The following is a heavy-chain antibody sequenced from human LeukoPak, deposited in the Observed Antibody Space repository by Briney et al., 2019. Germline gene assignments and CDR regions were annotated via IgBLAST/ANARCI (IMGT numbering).Heavy chain of an antibody. V-gene: IGHV4-4*02. CDR3: ARVGGRALLRWSTGGYFDY. CDR2: IYHSGST. CDR1: GGSISSSNW. Sequence: SETLSLTCAVSGGSISSSNWWSWVRQPPGKGLEWIGEIYHSGSTNYNPSLKSRVTISVDKSKNQFSLKLSSVTAADTAVYYCARVGGRALLRWSTGGYFDYWGQGTLVTVSS. D-gene: IGHD4-23*01. J-gene: IGHJ4*02.